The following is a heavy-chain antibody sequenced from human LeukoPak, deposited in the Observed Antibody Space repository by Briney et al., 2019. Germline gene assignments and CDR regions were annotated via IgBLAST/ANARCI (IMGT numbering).Heavy chain of an antibody. J-gene: IGHJ4*02. Sequence: ASVKVSCKASGYTLTVYYMYWVRQAPEQGLEWMGWINPKSGGTNYAQKFQGRVTMTRDTSISTAYMELSRLRSDDTAVYYCARSASGYWHWGQETLVTVSS. CDR1: GYTLTVYY. V-gene: IGHV1-2*02. CDR2: INPKSGGT. D-gene: IGHD5-12*01. CDR3: ARSASGYWH.